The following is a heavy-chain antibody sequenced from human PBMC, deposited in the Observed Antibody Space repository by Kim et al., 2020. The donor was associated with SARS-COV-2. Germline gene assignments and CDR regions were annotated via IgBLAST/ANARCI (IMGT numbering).Heavy chain of an antibody. CDR3: ARFEIAAAGIDF. J-gene: IGHJ4*02. CDR2: VSYSGGT. Sequence: SETLSLTCNVSGGSISSNYWNWIRQPPGKGLEWLGYVSYSGGTAYSTSLKSRVTISLDTSKKQFSLKLSSVTAADTAVYYCARFEIAAAGIDFWGQGTLVTVSS. D-gene: IGHD6-13*01. CDR1: GGSISSNY. V-gene: IGHV4-59*01.